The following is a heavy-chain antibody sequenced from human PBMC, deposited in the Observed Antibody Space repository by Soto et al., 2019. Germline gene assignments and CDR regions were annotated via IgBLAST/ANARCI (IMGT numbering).Heavy chain of an antibody. CDR2: IIPIFGTA. Sequence: SVKVSFKASGGTFSSYAISWVRQAPGQGLEWMGGIIPIFGTANYAQKFQGRVTITADESTSTPYMELSSLRSEDTAVYYCARSYLIISICPDAFHIWGQGTMVIVSS. CDR3: ARSYLIISICPDAFHI. CDR1: GGTFSSYA. D-gene: IGHD3-10*01. V-gene: IGHV1-69*13. J-gene: IGHJ3*02.